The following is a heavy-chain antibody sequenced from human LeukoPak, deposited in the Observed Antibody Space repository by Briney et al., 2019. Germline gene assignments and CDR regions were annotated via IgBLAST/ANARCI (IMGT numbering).Heavy chain of an antibody. D-gene: IGHD3-22*01. J-gene: IGHJ4*02. V-gene: IGHV4-31*03. CDR2: IYYSGST. CDR3: ARGHRAYYYDSSGPDY. CDR1: GGSISSGGYY. Sequence: SETLSLTCTVSGGSISSGGYYWSWIRQHPGKGLEWIGYIYYSGSTYYNPSLKSRVTISVDTSKNQFSLKLSSVTAADTAVYYCARGHRAYYYDSSGPDYWGQGTLVTVSS.